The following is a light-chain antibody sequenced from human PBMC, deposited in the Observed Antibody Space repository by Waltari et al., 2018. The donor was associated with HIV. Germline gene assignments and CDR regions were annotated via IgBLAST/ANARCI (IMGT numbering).Light chain of an antibody. J-gene: IGKJ1*01. CDR1: QSVNSD. CDR2: DAS. Sequence: IVMTQSPATLSVSPGERATLSGRASQSVNSDLAWYQQRHGQAPTLLIYDASTRATGIPARFSGSGSETDFTLTISSLQSEDVAVYYCQQDNNWPPAWTFGRGSQVEI. V-gene: IGKV3D-15*01. CDR3: QQDNNWPPAWT.